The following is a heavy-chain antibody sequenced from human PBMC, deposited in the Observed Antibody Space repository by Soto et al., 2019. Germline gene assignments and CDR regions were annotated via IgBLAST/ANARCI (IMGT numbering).Heavy chain of an antibody. CDR3: AGERGDSRSWYSGYYYYYGMDV. V-gene: IGHV1-69*06. CDR2: IIPIFGTA. D-gene: IGHD6-13*01. CDR1: GGTFSSYA. J-gene: IGHJ6*02. Sequence: SVKVSCKASGGTFSSYAISWVRQAPGQGLEWMGGIIPIFGTANYAQKFQGRVTITADKSTSTAYMELSSLRSEDTAVYYCAGERGDSRSWYSGYYYYYGMDVWGQGTTVTVYS.